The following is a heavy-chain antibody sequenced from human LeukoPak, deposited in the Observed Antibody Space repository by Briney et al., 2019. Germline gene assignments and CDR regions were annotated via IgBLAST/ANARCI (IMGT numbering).Heavy chain of an antibody. CDR1: GYPVSSYG. CDR3: ARAPTLGYSYGYDY. CDR2: ISAYNGNT. D-gene: IGHD5-18*01. V-gene: IGHV1-18*04. Sequence: GASVKVSCKASGYPVSSYGISWVRQAPGHRLEWRGWISAYNGNTNYAQKLQGRVTMTTDTSTSTAYMELRSLRTDDTAVYYCARAPTLGYSYGYDYWGQGTLVTVSS. J-gene: IGHJ4*02.